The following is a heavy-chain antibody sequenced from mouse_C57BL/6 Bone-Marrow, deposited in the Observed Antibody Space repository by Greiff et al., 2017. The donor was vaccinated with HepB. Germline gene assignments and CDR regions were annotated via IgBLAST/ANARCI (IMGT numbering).Heavy chain of an antibody. Sequence: VQLQQSGAELVRPGASVKLSCTASGFNIKDDYMHWVKQRPEQGLEWIGWIDPENGDTEYASKFQGKATITADTSSNTAYLQLSSLTSEDTAVYYCTTGGLRNFDYWGQGTTLTVSS. V-gene: IGHV14-4*01. CDR3: TTGGLRNFDY. CDR1: GFNIKDDY. D-gene: IGHD2-2*01. CDR2: IDPENGDT. J-gene: IGHJ2*01.